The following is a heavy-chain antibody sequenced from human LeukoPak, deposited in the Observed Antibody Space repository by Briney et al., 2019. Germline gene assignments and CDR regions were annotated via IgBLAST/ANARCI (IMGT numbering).Heavy chain of an antibody. D-gene: IGHD6-13*01. CDR1: GYTFTSYD. V-gene: IGHV1-2*02. CDR2: INPNSGGT. CDR3: ARELRQQLVRFDP. J-gene: IGHJ5*02. Sequence: ASVKVSCKASGYTFTSYDINWVRQAPGQGLEWMGWINPNSGGTNYAQKFQGRVTMTRDTSISTAYMELSRLRSDDTAVYYCARELRQQLVRFDPWGQGTLVTVSS.